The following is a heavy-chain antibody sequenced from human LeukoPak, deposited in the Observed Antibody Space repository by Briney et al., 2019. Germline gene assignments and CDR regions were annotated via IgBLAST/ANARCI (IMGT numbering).Heavy chain of an antibody. J-gene: IGHJ4*02. CDR3: ARDPGRYSGSYFDY. Sequence: SETLSLTCAVYGGSFSGYYWSWIRQPPGKGLEGIGEINHSGSTNYNPSLKSRVTISVDTSKNQFSLKLSSVTAADTAVYYCARDPGRYSGSYFDYWGQGTLVTVSS. CDR1: GGSFSGYY. V-gene: IGHV4-34*01. CDR2: INHSGST. D-gene: IGHD1-26*01.